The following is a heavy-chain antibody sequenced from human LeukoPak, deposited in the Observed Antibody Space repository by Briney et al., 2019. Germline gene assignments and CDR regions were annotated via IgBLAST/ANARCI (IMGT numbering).Heavy chain of an antibody. V-gene: IGHV5-51*01. CDR2: IYPGDSNT. CDR3: ARTRSLCGADCYESFDY. D-gene: IGHD2-21*02. Sequence: GESLKISCQGSGYRFNSYWIGWVRQMPGKGLEWMGIIYPGDSNTRYSPSFRGQVTISADRSISTAYLQWNSLKASDTAMYYCARTRSLCGADCYESFDYWGQGTLVTVSS. CDR1: GYRFNSYW. J-gene: IGHJ4*02.